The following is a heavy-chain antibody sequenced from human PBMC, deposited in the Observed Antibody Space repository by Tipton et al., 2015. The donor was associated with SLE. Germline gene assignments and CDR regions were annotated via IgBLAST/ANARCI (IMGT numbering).Heavy chain of an antibody. J-gene: IGHJ6*03. D-gene: IGHD3-10*01. Sequence: TLSLTCTVSGGSISSHYWTWIRQPPGKGLEWIGYIYYSGSTNYNPSLKSRVTISVDTSKNQFSLKLSSVTAADTAMYYCARLGGFGESSVDYYYYMDVWGKGTTVTASS. CDR3: ARLGGFGESSVDYYYYMDV. CDR1: GGSISSHY. V-gene: IGHV4-59*11. CDR2: IYYSGST.